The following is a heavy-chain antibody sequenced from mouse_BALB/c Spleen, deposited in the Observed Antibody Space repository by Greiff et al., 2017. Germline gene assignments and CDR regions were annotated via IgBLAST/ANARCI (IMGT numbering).Heavy chain of an antibody. CDR1: GYTFTSYP. D-gene: IGHD1-2*01. CDR3: AREGNGDAIDY. V-gene: IGHV1-4*01. CDR2: INPSSGYT. Sequence: QVQMQPSGAELARPGASVQMSWKASGYTFTSYPMPWVKPRPGQGLEWVGYINPSSGYTNYNQKFKDKATLTADKSSITAYMQLSSLTSEDSAVYYCAREGNGDAIDYWGQGTSVTVSA. J-gene: IGHJ4*01.